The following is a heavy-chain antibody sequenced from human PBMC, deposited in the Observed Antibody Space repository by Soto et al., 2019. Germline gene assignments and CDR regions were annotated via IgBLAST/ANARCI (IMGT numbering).Heavy chain of an antibody. CDR3: ASWGGISSSEVTPYYYGMDV. D-gene: IGHD6-13*01. CDR2: ISYDGSNK. J-gene: IGHJ6*02. CDR1: GFTFSSYA. V-gene: IGHV3-30-3*01. Sequence: GGSLRLSCAASGFTFSSYAMHWVRQAPGKGLEWVAVISYDGSNKYYADSVKGRFTISRDNSKNTLYLQMNSLRAEDTAVYYCASWGGISSSEVTPYYYGMDVWGQGTTVTVSS.